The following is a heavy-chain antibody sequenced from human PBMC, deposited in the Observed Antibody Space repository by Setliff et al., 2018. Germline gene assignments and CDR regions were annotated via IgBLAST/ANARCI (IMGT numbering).Heavy chain of an antibody. CDR1: GGSISSMSYY. J-gene: IGHJ4*02. V-gene: IGHV4-39*07. CDR3: RFWSGYYKNDY. D-gene: IGHD3-3*01. Sequence: PSETLSLTCAVSGGSISSMSYYWGWIRQPPGKGLEWIGSIYHSGSSYYNSSLRSRVTISVDTSKNQFSLKLSSVTAADTAMYYCRFWSGYYKNDYWGQGTLVTVSS. CDR2: IYHSGSS.